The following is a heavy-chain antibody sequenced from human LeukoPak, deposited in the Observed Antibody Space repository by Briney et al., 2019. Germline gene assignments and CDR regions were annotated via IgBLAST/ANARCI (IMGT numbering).Heavy chain of an antibody. V-gene: IGHV3-30*18. D-gene: IGHD4-23*01. CDR1: GFTFSSYG. CDR3: AKDHTVVTSHFDY. J-gene: IGHJ4*02. Sequence: GRSLRLSCAASGFTFSSYGMHWVRQAPGKGLEWVAVISYDGSNKYYADPVKGRFTISRDNSKNTLYLQMNSLRAEDTAVYYCAKDHTVVTSHFDYWGQGILVTVSS. CDR2: ISYDGSNK.